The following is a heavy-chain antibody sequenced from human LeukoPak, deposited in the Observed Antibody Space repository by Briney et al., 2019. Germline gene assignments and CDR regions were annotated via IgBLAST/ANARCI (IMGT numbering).Heavy chain of an antibody. D-gene: IGHD1-26*01. CDR3: ARVASVGATRALDY. CDR1: GGSITSDY. V-gene: IGHV4-59*01. J-gene: IGHJ4*02. Sequence: SETLSLTCTVSGGSITSDYWSWIRQPPGKGLESIGYIYYSGSTHYNPSLKSRVTISVDTSKNQFSLKLRSVTAADTAVYYCARVASVGATRALDYWGQGTLVTVSS. CDR2: IYYSGST.